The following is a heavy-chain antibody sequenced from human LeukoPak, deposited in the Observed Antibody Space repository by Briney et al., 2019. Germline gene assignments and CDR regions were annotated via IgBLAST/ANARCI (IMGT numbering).Heavy chain of an antibody. D-gene: IGHD5-18*01. CDR3: ARGIQRGCSYGYGY. J-gene: IGHJ4*02. V-gene: IGHV4-59*01. CDR2: IYYSGST. CDR1: GCSISNYY. Sequence: SETLSLTCTVSGCSISNYYWSWIRQPPGKGLEWIGYIYYSGSTNYNPSLKSRVTISVDTSKNQFSLKLSSVTAADTAVYYCARGIQRGCSYGYGYWGQGTLVTVSS.